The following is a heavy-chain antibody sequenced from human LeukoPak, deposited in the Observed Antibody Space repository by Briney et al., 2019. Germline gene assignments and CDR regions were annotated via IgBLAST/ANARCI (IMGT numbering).Heavy chain of an antibody. CDR3: ARVIVVVPASYYFDY. CDR1: GFTFSSYA. J-gene: IGHJ4*02. D-gene: IGHD2-2*01. CDR2: ISGSGGST. V-gene: IGHV3-23*01. Sequence: GGSLRLSCAASGFTFSSYAMSWVRQAPGKGLEWVSAISGSGGSTYYADSVKGRFTISRDNSKNTLYLQMNSLRAEGTAVYYCARVIVVVPASYYFDYWGQGTLVTVSS.